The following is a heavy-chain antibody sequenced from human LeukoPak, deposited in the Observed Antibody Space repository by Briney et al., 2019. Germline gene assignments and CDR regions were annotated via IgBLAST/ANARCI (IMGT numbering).Heavy chain of an antibody. CDR1: GFTFSSYG. Sequence: GGSLRLSCAASGFTFSSYGMHWVRQAPGKGLEWVAVISYDGSNKYYADSVKGRFTISRDNSKNTLYLQMNSLRAEDTAVYHCARGSSQTSFMVRGVLRYYYYGMDVWGKGTTVTVSS. CDR3: ARGSSQTSFMVRGVLRYYYYGMDV. D-gene: IGHD3-10*01. CDR2: ISYDGSNK. V-gene: IGHV3-30*03. J-gene: IGHJ6*04.